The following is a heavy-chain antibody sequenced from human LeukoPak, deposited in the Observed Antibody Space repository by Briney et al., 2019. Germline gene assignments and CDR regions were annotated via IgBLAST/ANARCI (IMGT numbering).Heavy chain of an antibody. CDR3: AKDLNMAAAHIRLDV. Sequence: GGSLRLSCAASGFTFSSYWMSWVRQAPGKGLEWVANIKEDGSEKYYVDSVKGRFTISRDNAKNSLYLQMNSLRAEDTAVYYCAKDLNMAAAHIRLDVWGQGTTVTVSS. CDR2: IKEDGSEK. D-gene: IGHD6-13*01. CDR1: GFTFSSYW. V-gene: IGHV3-7*03. J-gene: IGHJ6*02.